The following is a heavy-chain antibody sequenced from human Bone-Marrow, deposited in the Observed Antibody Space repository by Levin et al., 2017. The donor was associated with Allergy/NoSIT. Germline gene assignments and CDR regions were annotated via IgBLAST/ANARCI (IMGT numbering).Heavy chain of an antibody. D-gene: IGHD1-26*01. CDR3: ARDSGTYSSWFDP. Sequence: SQTLSLTCTVAGGSISGSSNYWGWLRQPPGKGLEWIGGVYHNGDTFYNPSLESRVTISVDTSKNQFSLRLTSVTAADTAVYFCARDSGTYSSWFDPWGQGTLVSVSS. J-gene: IGHJ5*02. V-gene: IGHV4-39*07. CDR2: VYHNGDT. CDR1: GGSISGSSNY.